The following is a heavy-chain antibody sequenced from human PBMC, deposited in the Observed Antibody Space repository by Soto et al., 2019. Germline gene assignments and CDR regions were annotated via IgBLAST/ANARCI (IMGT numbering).Heavy chain of an antibody. CDR1: GFTFSSYG. V-gene: IGHV3-33*01. CDR2: IWYDGSNK. J-gene: IGHJ4*02. Sequence: GGSLRLSCAASGFTFSSYGMHWVRQAPGKGLEWVAVIWYDGSNKYYADSVKGRFTISRDNSKNTLYLQMNSLRAEDTAVYYCARGGWDIVLMVYAADFDYWGQGTLVTVSS. D-gene: IGHD2-8*01. CDR3: ARGGWDIVLMVYAADFDY.